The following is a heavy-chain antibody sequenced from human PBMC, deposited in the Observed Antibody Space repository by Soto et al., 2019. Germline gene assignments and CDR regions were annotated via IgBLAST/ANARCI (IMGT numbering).Heavy chain of an antibody. CDR1: GFPFTSYG. Sequence: PGGSLRLSCAASGFPFTSYGMHWVREGPDKGLEWVAIISYDGSDKYYADSVKGRFTISRDNSKNTLYLQMNSLKVEDTAVYYCAKDLPGELLPTFFDSWGQGTLVTVSS. J-gene: IGHJ5*01. V-gene: IGHV3-30*18. CDR2: ISYDGSDK. CDR3: AKDLPGELLPTFFDS. D-gene: IGHD1-26*01.